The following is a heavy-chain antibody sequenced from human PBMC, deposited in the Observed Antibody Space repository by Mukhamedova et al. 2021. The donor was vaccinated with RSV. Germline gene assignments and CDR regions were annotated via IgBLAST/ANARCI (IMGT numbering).Heavy chain of an antibody. CDR2: ASHNGDT. V-gene: IGHV4-34*01. CDR1: Y. Sequence: YWTWIRQSPGKGLEWIGEASHNGDTNYNPPLRSRVSISADTSNNQVSLKLSSVTAADAAVYYFARRGNGSGHEVFWGQGTLVTVS. CDR3: ARRGNGSGHEVF. D-gene: IGHD3-10*01. J-gene: IGHJ4*02.